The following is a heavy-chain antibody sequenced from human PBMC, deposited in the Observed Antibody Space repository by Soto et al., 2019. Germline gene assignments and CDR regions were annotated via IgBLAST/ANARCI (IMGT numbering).Heavy chain of an antibody. CDR3: AADPGYSDAFRAFDI. V-gene: IGHV1-58*01. J-gene: IGHJ3*02. CDR2: IVVGSGNT. Sequence: SVKVSCKASGYTFTSYAVQWVRQSRGQRLEWIGWIVVGSGNTNYAQKFQERVTITRDMSTSTAYMELSSLRSEETAVYYCAADPGYSDAFRAFDIWGQGTMVTVSS. CDR1: GYTFTSYA. D-gene: IGHD5-18*01.